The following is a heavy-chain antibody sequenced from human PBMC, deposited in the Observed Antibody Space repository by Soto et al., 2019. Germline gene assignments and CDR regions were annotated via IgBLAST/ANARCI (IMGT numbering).Heavy chain of an antibody. D-gene: IGHD1-26*01. CDR2: IIPIFGTA. CDR3: ARGLVGATAYYSYYSMDV. CDR1: GGTFSSYA. V-gene: IGHV1-69*01. J-gene: IGHJ6*02. Sequence: QVQLVQSGAEVKKPGSSVKVSCKASGGTFSSYAISWVRQAPGHGLEWMGGIIPIFGTANYAQKFQGRVTITADETTSTAYMELSSLRSEDTAVYYSARGLVGATAYYSYYSMDVWGQGTTVTVSS.